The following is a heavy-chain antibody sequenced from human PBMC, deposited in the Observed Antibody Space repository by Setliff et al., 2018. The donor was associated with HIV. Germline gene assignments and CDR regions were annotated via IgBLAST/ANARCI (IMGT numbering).Heavy chain of an antibody. Sequence: GGSLRLSCAASGFSFSTYAMGWVRQAPGKGLEWVSTVGAVGSPKFYAESVKGRFTISKDNSKNTLYLQMTSLRDEDTAVYYCAKVLLFGVDVFDIWGQGTMVTV. CDR3: AKVLLFGVDVFDI. CDR2: VGAVGSPK. J-gene: IGHJ3*02. CDR1: GFSFSTYA. D-gene: IGHD3-10*02. V-gene: IGHV3-23*01.